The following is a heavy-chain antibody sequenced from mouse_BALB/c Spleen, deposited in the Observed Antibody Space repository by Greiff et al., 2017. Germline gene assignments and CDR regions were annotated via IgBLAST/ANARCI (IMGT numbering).Heavy chain of an antibody. D-gene: IGHD1-1*01. V-gene: IGHV6-6*02. Sequence: EVQVVESGGGLVQPGGSMKLSCVASGFTFSNYWMNWVRQSPEKGLEWVAEIRLKSNNYATHYAESVKGRFTISRDDSKSSVYLQMNNLRAEDTGIYYCTRGPGGSSYYAMDYWGQGTSVTVSS. J-gene: IGHJ4*01. CDR3: TRGPGGSSYYAMDY. CDR2: IRLKSNNYAT. CDR1: GFTFSNYW.